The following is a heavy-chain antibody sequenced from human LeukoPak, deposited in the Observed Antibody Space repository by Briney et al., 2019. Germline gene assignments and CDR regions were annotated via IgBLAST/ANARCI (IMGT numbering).Heavy chain of an antibody. D-gene: IGHD6-25*01. CDR3: ARDPGAAAGNLWS. CDR2: IFSGGGT. V-gene: IGHV3-66*01. Sequence: GGSLRLSCVVSGLTVSNNYMTWVRQVPGKGLEWVSLIFSGGGTYYADSVKGRFTISRDSSKNTLYLQMNSLRAEDTALYYCARDPGAAAGNLWSWGQGTLVTVSS. CDR1: GLTVSNNY. J-gene: IGHJ5*02.